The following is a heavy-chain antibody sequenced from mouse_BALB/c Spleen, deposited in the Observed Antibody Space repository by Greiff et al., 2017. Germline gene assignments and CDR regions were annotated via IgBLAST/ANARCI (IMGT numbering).Heavy chain of an antibody. CDR3: ARDLLLPYYAMDY. CDR2: INSNGGST. CDR1: GFTFSSYG. J-gene: IGHJ4*01. D-gene: IGHD1-1*01. V-gene: IGHV5-6-3*01. Sequence: EVQVVESGGGLVQPGGSLKLSCAASGFTFSSYGMSWVRQTPDKRLELVATINSNGGSTYYPDSVEGRFTISRDNAKNTLYLQMSSLKSEDTAMYYCARDLLLPYYAMDYWGQGTSVTVSS.